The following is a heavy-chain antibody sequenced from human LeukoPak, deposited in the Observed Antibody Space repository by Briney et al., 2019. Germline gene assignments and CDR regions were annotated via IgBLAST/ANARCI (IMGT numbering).Heavy chain of an antibody. J-gene: IGHJ3*02. CDR1: XFXXXXXX. D-gene: IGHD3-22*01. CDR2: XXXXXYX. Sequence: KSGGSLRLSCAAXXFXXXXXXMXXXRQXPXXXXXXXXXXXXXXYXXYADSVKGRFTISRDNAKNSLYLQMNSLRAEVTAVYYCARDSRSYYYDSSGYYSADAFDIWGQGTMVTVSS. V-gene: IGHV3-69-1*01. CDR3: ARDSRSYYYDSSGYYSADAFDI.